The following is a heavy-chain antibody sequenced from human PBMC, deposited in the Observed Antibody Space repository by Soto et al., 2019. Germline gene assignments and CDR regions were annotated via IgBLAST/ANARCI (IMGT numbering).Heavy chain of an antibody. Sequence: PGESLKISCKGSGYNFTSYWIGWVRQVPGKGLEWMGIIYPGDSDTRYSPSFQGQVTISADKSISTAYLQWSSLKASDTAMYYYGSGSLRYYYGMDVWGQGTTVTVSS. J-gene: IGHJ6*02. CDR2: IYPGDSDT. CDR3: GSGSLRYYYGMDV. V-gene: IGHV5-51*01. CDR1: GYNFTSYW. D-gene: IGHD3-10*01.